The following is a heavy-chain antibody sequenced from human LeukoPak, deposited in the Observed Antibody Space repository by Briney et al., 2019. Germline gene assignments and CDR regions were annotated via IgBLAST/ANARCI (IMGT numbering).Heavy chain of an antibody. V-gene: IGHV4-61*02. Sequence: SETLPLTCTVSGGSISSGSYYWSWIRQPAGKGLEWIGRIYTSGSTNYNPSLKSRVTISVDTSKNQFSLKLSSVTAADTAVYYCARVGYGDYVLYYYYMDVWGKGTTVTVSS. CDR3: ARVGYGDYVLYYYYMDV. J-gene: IGHJ6*03. CDR2: IYTSGST. CDR1: GGSISSGSYY. D-gene: IGHD4-17*01.